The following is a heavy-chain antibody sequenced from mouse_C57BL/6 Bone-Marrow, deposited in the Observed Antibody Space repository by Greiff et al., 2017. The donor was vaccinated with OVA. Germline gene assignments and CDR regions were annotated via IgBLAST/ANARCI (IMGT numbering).Heavy chain of an antibody. Sequence: VQLQQSGAELVRPGASVTLSCKASGYTFTDYEMHWVKQTPVHGLEWIGAIDPETGGTAYNQKFKGKAILTADKSSSTAYKELRSLTSEDSAVYYCTPIYDGYYRGFAYWGQGTLVTVSA. CDR2: IDPETGGT. V-gene: IGHV1-15*01. D-gene: IGHD2-3*01. CDR3: TPIYDGYYRGFAY. CDR1: GYTFTDYE. J-gene: IGHJ3*01.